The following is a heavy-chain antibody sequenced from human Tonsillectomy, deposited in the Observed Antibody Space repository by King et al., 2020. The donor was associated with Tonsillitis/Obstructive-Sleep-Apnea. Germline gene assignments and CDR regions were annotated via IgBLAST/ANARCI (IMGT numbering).Heavy chain of an antibody. V-gene: IGHV3-23*04. D-gene: IGHD1-26*01. CDR2: LSGSGGST. J-gene: IGHJ4*02. Sequence: VQLVESGGGLVQPGGSLRLSCAASGFTFSSYAMSWVRQAPGKGLDGVSALSGSGGSTYYADSVKGRFTISRDNSKNTLYLQMNSLRAEDTAVYYCAKDGIVSGSPNYFDYWGQGTLVTVSS. CDR3: AKDGIVSGSPNYFDY. CDR1: GFTFSSYA.